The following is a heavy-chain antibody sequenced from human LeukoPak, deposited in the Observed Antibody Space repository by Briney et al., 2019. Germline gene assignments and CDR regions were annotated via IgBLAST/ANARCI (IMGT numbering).Heavy chain of an antibody. Sequence: SETLPLTCTVSGGSISSYYWSWIRQPAGKGLEWIGRIYTSGSTNYNPSLKSRVTMSVDTSKNQFSLKLSSVTAADTAVYYCARDPPVGNWFDPWGQGTLVTVSS. V-gene: IGHV4-4*07. D-gene: IGHD4-23*01. J-gene: IGHJ5*02. CDR1: GGSISSYY. CDR3: ARDPPVGNWFDP. CDR2: IYTSGST.